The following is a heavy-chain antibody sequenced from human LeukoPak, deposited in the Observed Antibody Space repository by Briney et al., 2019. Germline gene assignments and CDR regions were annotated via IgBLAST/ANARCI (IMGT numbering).Heavy chain of an antibody. CDR3: ARVEAVAGNRNTYYYYYGMDV. CDR2: IIPIFGMA. V-gene: IGHV1-69*10. D-gene: IGHD6-19*01. J-gene: IGHJ6*02. CDR1: GGTFSSYA. Sequence: SVKVSCKASGGTFSSYAISWVRQAPGQGLEWMGRIIPIFGMANYAQKFQGRVTITADKSTSTAYMELSSLRSEDTAVYYCARVEAVAGNRNTYYYYYGMDVWGQGTTVTVSS.